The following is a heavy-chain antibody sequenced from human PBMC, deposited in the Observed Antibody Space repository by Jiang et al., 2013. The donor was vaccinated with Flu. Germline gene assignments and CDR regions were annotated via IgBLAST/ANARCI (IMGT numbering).Heavy chain of an antibody. CDR1: GGTFSKSA. CDR2: IIPMFEIA. V-gene: IGHV1-69*17. D-gene: IGHD3-10*01. CDR3: ARDGDWTPLDY. J-gene: IGHJ4*02. Sequence: SGAEVKKPGSSVKVSCKASGGTFSKSAINWVRQAPGQGLEWLGAIIPMFEIATYAQRLQGRVTITADKSTSTTYMEVSSLRSEDTAVYYCARDGDWTPLDYWGQG.